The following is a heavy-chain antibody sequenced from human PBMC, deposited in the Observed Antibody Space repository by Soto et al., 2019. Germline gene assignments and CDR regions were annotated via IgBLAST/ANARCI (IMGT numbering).Heavy chain of an antibody. CDR2: IFYTGST. V-gene: IGHV4-59*08. CDR1: GGSISSYY. J-gene: IGHJ3*01. CDR3: ARRSTGHAFDV. Sequence: QVQLQESGPGLVKPSETLSLTCSVSGGSISSYYWGWIRKPPGKGLEWIGYIFYTGSTDYNPSLKSRVTLSIDTSKTHFSLKLGSVTAADTAVYYCARRSTGHAFDVWGQGTMVTVSS. D-gene: IGHD4-17*01.